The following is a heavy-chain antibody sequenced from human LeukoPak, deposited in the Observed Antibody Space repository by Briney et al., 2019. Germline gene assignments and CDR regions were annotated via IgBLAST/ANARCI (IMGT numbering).Heavy chain of an antibody. J-gene: IGHJ4*02. CDR2: IYYSGST. CDR1: GGSISSYY. V-gene: IGHV4-59*01. CDR3: AGVSPSGYFDY. Sequence: PSETLSLTCTVSGGSISSYYWSWIRQPPGKGLEWIGYIYYSGSTNYNPSLKSRVTISVDTSKNQFSLKLSSVTAADTAVYYCAGVSPSGYFDYWGQGTLVTVSS.